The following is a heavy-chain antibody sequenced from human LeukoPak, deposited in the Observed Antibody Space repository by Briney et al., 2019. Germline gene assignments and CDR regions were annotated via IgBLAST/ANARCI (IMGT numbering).Heavy chain of an antibody. D-gene: IGHD4-17*01. CDR2: IYYSGST. CDR3: ARDPASPYGFDY. CDR1: GVSISSSNSY. J-gene: IGHJ4*02. Sequence: SETLSLTCTVSGVSISSSNSYWGWIRQPPGKGLEWIGSIYYSGSTYYNPSLKSRVTISVDTSKNQFSLKLSSVTAADTAVYYCARDPASPYGFDYWGQGTLVTVSS. V-gene: IGHV4-39*07.